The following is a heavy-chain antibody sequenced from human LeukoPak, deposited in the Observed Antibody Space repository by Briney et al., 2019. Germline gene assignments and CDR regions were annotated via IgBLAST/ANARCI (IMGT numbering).Heavy chain of an antibody. CDR3: AKDQYDFWSGYHFDY. Sequence: GGSLRLSCAASGFTFSTYGMHWVRQAPGKGLEWVAFIRYDGSNRYYADSVKGRFTISRDNSKNTLYLQMNSLRAEDTAVYYCAKDQYDFWSGYHFDYWGQGTLVTVSS. CDR1: GFTFSTYG. V-gene: IGHV3-30*02. CDR2: IRYDGSNR. J-gene: IGHJ4*02. D-gene: IGHD3-3*01.